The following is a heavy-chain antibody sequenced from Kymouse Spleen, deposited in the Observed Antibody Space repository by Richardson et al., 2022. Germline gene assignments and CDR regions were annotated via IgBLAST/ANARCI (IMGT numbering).Heavy chain of an antibody. CDR2: ISSSSSYI. CDR3: AREGSGIAAAGHFDY. CDR1: GFTFSSYS. J-gene: IGHJ4*02. D-gene: IGHD6-13*01. V-gene: IGHV3-21*03. Sequence: EVQLVESGGGLVKPGGSLRLSCAASGFTFSSYSMNWVRQAPGKGLEWVSSISSSSSYIYYADSVKGRFTISRDNAKNSLYLQMNSLRAEDTAVYYCAREGSGIAAAGHFDYWGQGTLVTVSS.